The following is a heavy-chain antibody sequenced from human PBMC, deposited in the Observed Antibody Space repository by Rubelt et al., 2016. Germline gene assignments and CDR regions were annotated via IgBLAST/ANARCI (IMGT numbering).Heavy chain of an antibody. D-gene: IGHD6-19*01. CDR3: ARDSSGWYEVDY. CDR1: GGSFSDYY. J-gene: IGHJ4*02. CDR2: INHSGST. V-gene: IGHV4-34*01. Sequence: QVQLQQWGAGLLKPSETLSLTCAVYGGSFSDYYWSWIRQPPGKGLEWIGEINHSGSTNYNPSLQSRVAISGETYQNQFSLKLRSVTAADTAVYYCARDSSGWYEVDYWGQGTLVTVSS.